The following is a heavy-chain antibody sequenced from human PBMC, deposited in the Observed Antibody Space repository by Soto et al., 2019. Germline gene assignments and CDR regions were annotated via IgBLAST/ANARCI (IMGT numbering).Heavy chain of an antibody. CDR3: ASPPVRFLEWLPDY. CDR2: ISGSGGST. Sequence: GGSLRLSCAASGFTFSSYAMSWVRQAPGKGLEWVSAISGSGGSTYYADSVKGRFTISRDNSKNTLYLQMNSLRAEDTAVYYCASPPVRFLEWLPDYWGQGTLVTVSS. J-gene: IGHJ4*02. V-gene: IGHV3-23*01. CDR1: GFTFSSYA. D-gene: IGHD3-3*01.